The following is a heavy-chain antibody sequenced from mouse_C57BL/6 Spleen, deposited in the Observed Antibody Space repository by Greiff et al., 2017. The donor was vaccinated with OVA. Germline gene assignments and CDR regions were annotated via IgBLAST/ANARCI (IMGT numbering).Heavy chain of an antibody. CDR3: ARMDYEAY. V-gene: IGHV1-19*01. CDR2: INPYNGGT. Sequence: EVQGVESGPVLVKPGASVKMSCKASGYTFTDYYMNWVKQSHGKSLEWIGVINPYNGGTSYNQKFKGKATVTVDKSSSTAYMELNSLTSEDSAVYYCARMDYEAYWGQGTLVTVSA. CDR1: GYTFTDYY. D-gene: IGHD1-1*01. J-gene: IGHJ3*01.